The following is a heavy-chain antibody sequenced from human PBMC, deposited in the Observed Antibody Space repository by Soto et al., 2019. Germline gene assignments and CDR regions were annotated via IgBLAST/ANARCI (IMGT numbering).Heavy chain of an antibody. CDR2: ISYDGSNK. Sequence: PGGSLRLSCAASGFTFSSYGMHWVRQAPGKGLGWVAVISYDGSNKYYADSVKGRFTISRDNSKNTLYLQMNSLRAEDTAVYYCAKENYDFWSGYNYYGMDVWGQGTTVTVSS. CDR1: GFTFSSYG. J-gene: IGHJ6*02. D-gene: IGHD3-3*01. V-gene: IGHV3-30*18. CDR3: AKENYDFWSGYNYYGMDV.